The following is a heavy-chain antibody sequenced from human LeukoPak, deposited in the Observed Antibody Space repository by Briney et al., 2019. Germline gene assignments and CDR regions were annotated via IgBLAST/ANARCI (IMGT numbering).Heavy chain of an antibody. D-gene: IGHD2-2*02. CDR3: ARGRSPAGIQGNWFDP. CDR1: GYTFTSYD. V-gene: IGHV1-8*01. Sequence: ASVKVSCEASGYTFTSYDINWVRQATGQGLEWMGWMNPNSGNTGYAQKFQGRVTMTRNTSISTAYMELSSLRSEDTAVYYCARGRSPAGIQGNWFDPWGQGTLVTVSS. CDR2: MNPNSGNT. J-gene: IGHJ5*02.